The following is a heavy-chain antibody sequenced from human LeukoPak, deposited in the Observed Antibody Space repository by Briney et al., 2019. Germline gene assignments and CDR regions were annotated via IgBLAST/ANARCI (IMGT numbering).Heavy chain of an antibody. D-gene: IGHD2-15*01. J-gene: IGHJ4*02. Sequence: PGGSLSLSCAASGFSFTTNWMHWVRQTPGKRLEWVAELNEDGTVKYYVDSVKGRFTISRDNAKNSLYLQMNRLRAEDTGVYFCANVPRSTVSYWGRGTQVTDSS. CDR2: LNEDGTVK. V-gene: IGHV3-7*01. CDR1: GFSFTTNW. CDR3: ANVPRSTVSY.